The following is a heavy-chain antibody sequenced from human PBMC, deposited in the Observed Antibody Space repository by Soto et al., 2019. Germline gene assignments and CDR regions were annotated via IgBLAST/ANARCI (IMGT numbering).Heavy chain of an antibody. V-gene: IGHV3-33*01. J-gene: IGHJ5*02. Sequence: QVQLVESGGGVVQPGRSLRLSCAASGFTFSSYGMHWVRQAPGKGLEWVAVIWYDGSNKYYADSVKGRFTISRDNSKNTLYLQMNSLRAEDTAVYYCARDRGSALNWFDPWGQGTLVTVSS. D-gene: IGHD3-10*01. CDR2: IWYDGSNK. CDR3: ARDRGSALNWFDP. CDR1: GFTFSSYG.